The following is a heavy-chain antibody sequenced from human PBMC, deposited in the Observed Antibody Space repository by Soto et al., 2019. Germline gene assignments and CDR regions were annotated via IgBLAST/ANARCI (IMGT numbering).Heavy chain of an antibody. D-gene: IGHD4-17*01. J-gene: IGHJ4*02. Sequence: QVQLQESGPGLVKTSQTLSLTCTVSGGSISSGDYYWSWIRQPPGKVLEWIGYIYYSGSNYYNPSLKSRVTISGDTSKNQCSLKLSSVTAADTAVYYCARAGSYGDAFFDYWGQGTLVTVSS. CDR1: GGSISSGDYY. CDR3: ARAGSYGDAFFDY. CDR2: IYYSGSN. V-gene: IGHV4-30-4*01.